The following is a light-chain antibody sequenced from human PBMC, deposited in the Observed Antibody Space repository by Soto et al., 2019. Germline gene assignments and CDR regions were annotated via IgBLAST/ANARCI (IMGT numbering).Light chain of an antibody. V-gene: IGKV1-5*03. J-gene: IGKJ1*01. CDR1: QSISTW. CDR2: KAS. Sequence: DIQMTQSPSSLSASVGDRVTITCRASQSISTWLAWYQQKPGKAPKLLIYKASGLESGVPSRFSGSGSGTEFTLTISSLQPDDFAVYYCQQYYRWPQTFGQGTKVDIK. CDR3: QQYYRWPQT.